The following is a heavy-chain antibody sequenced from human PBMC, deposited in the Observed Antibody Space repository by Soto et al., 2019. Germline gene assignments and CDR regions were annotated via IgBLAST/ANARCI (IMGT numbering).Heavy chain of an antibody. J-gene: IGHJ5*02. CDR1: GGSITSYY. V-gene: IGHV4-59*01. D-gene: IGHD3-16*01. Sequence: PSETLSLTCTVSGGSITSYYWSWIRQPPGKGLEWIGYIYHSGSANYNPSLKSRVTISADTSKNQFSLKLSSVTAADTAVYYCAREGPASTNWFDPWGLGTQVTVSS. CDR2: IYHSGSA. CDR3: AREGPASTNWFDP.